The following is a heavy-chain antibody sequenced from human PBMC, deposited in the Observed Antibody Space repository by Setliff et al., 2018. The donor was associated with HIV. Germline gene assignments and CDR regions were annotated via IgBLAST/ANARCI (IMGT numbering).Heavy chain of an antibody. CDR1: GGSISSSSHY. D-gene: IGHD2-2*01. CDR3: ARGRRDPQVRRKEVGYFDY. V-gene: IGHV4-39*07. J-gene: IGHJ4*02. CDR2: IYYSGST. Sequence: SETLSLTCTVSGGSISSSSHYWGWIRQSPGKGLEWTGSIYYSGSTYYNSSLKSRVTISVDTSKNQFSLKLSSVTAADTAVYYCARGRRDPQVRRKEVGYFDYWGQGTLVTVSS.